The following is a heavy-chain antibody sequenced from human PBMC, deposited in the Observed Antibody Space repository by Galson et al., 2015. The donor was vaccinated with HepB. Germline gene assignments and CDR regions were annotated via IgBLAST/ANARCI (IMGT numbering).Heavy chain of an antibody. V-gene: IGHV1-18*01. Sequence: SVKVSCKASIYTTYYMHWVRQAPGQGLEWMGWISAYNGNTNYAQKLQGRVTMTTDTSTSTAYMELRSLRSDDTAVYYCARATQKPQLVPLGYWGQGTLVTVSS. CDR3: ARATQKPQLVPLGY. D-gene: IGHD6-13*01. CDR1: IYTTYY. J-gene: IGHJ4*02. CDR2: ISAYNGNT.